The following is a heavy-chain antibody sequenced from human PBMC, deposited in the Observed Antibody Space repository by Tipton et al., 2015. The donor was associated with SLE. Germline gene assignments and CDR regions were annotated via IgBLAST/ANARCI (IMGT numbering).Heavy chain of an antibody. CDR2: IDWDDDK. Sequence: LVKPTQTLTLTCTFSGFSLSTSGMCVSWIRQPPGKALEWLARIDWDDDKYYSTSLKTRLTISKDTSKNQVVLTMTNMDPVDTATYCCARIRGGRQYYYGMDVWGQGTTVTVSS. CDR3: ARIRGGRQYYYGMDV. V-gene: IGHV2-70*11. D-gene: IGHD3-16*01. CDR1: GFSLSTSGMC. J-gene: IGHJ6*02.